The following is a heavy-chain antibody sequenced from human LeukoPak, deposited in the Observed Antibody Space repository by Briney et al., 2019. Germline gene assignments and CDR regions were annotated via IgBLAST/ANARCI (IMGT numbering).Heavy chain of an antibody. CDR1: GGSISSGFYY. J-gene: IGHJ4*02. Sequence: SQTLSLTCTVSGGSISSGFYYWSWVRQPAGKGLEWIGRIYTSGSTNYNPSLKSRVTISVDSSKNQFSLKLSSVTAADAAVYCCAREGRGSGWFELSYFDYWGQGTLVTVSS. CDR2: IYTSGST. D-gene: IGHD6-19*01. CDR3: AREGRGSGWFELSYFDY. V-gene: IGHV4-61*02.